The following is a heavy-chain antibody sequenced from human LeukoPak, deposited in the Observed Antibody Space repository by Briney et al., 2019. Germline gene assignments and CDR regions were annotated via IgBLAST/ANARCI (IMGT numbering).Heavy chain of an antibody. V-gene: IGHV1-8*01. J-gene: IGHJ4*02. Sequence: ASVKVSCKASGYTFTNYDINWVRQATGQGLEWMGWMNPNSGNTGYAQKFQGRVTMTRNTSISTAYMELSSLRSEDTAVYYCARGPEILPYYVWGSYRYYYFDYWGQGTLVTVSS. D-gene: IGHD3-16*02. CDR1: GYTFTNYD. CDR3: ARGPEILPYYVWGSYRYYYFDY. CDR2: MNPNSGNT.